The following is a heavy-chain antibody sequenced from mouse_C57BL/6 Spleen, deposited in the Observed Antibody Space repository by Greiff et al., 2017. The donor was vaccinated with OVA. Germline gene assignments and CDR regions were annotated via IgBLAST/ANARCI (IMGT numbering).Heavy chain of an antibody. V-gene: IGHV5-6*01. CDR3: ARQNYYGSSYYYAMDY. Sequence: EVHLVESGGDLVKPGGSLKLFCAASGFTFSSYGMSWVRQTPDKRLEWVATISSGGSYTYYPDSVKGRFTISRDNAKNTLYLQMSSLKSEDTAMYYCARQNYYGSSYYYAMDYWGQGTSVTVSS. J-gene: IGHJ4*01. D-gene: IGHD1-1*01. CDR2: ISSGGSYT. CDR1: GFTFSSYG.